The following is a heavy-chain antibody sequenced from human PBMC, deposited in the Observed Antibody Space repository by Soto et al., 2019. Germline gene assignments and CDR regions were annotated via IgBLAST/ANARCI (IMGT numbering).Heavy chain of an antibody. J-gene: IGHJ6*03. CDR3: ARERRYDFWSCFYARPYPYYMDF. CDR1: GGSISSYY. Sequence: PSETLSLTCTVSGGSISSYYWSWIRQPPGKGLEWIGYIYYSGSTNYNPSLKSRVTISVDTSKNQFSLKLSSVTAADTAVYYCARERRYDFWSCFYARPYPYYMDFSGKGIFVTVSS. D-gene: IGHD3-3*01. V-gene: IGHV4-59*01. CDR2: IYYSGST.